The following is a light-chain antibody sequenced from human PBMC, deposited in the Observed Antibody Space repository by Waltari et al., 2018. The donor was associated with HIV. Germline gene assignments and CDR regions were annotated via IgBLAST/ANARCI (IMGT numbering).Light chain of an antibody. V-gene: IGKV1-39*01. J-gene: IGKJ3*01. CDR3: QQSYTHPRS. CDR1: QSVNGY. CDR2: AAS. Sequence: DIQMTQSPSSLSASEGDRVSFSCRANQSVNGYLNWYQEKPGKAPKLMIYAASSLHSGVPPRFRGSGSGTDFTLTITSLQLEDCAVYYCQQSYTHPRSFGPGTKVEI.